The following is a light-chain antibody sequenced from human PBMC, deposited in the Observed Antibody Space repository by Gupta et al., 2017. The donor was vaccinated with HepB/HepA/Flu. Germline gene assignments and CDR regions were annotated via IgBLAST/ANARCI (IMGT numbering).Light chain of an antibody. Sequence: SYVLTRPPSTSVAPGETARITCGGDNTGSQSRHGYRQKPGQAPGLVVYDNSDRPSGIPERCSGAKSGNTATLTISRVEAADEADYNCQVWDSSSDQRVVGGGTKATVL. J-gene: IGLJ3*02. CDR2: DNS. CDR3: QVWDSSSDQRV. CDR1: NTGSQS. V-gene: IGLV3-21*02.